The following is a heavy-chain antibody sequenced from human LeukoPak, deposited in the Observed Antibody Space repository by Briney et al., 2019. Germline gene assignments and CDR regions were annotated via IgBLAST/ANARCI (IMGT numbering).Heavy chain of an antibody. D-gene: IGHD6-13*01. J-gene: IGHJ5*02. V-gene: IGHV3-9*01. CDR3: ARPPAGTAGTKTYANWFDP. Sequence: GGSLRLSCAASGFTFDDYAMHWVRQAPGKGLEWVSGISWNSGSIGYADSVKGRFTISRDNAKNSLYLQMNSLRAEDTAVYYCARPPAGTAGTKTYANWFDPWGQGTLVTVSS. CDR2: ISWNSGSI. CDR1: GFTFDDYA.